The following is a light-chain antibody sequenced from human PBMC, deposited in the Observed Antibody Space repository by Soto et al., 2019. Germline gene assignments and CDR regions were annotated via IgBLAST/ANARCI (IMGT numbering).Light chain of an antibody. Sequence: QSVLTQPASVSASPGQSITISCTGTSTDIGAYKFVSWYQQHPGKAPKLMIYDVTSRPSGVSNRFSGSKSGNTASLIISGLQAEDEGDYYCTSYTGFDTYVFGTGTKLTVL. J-gene: IGLJ1*01. CDR2: DVT. V-gene: IGLV2-14*03. CDR3: TSYTGFDTYV. CDR1: STDIGAYKF.